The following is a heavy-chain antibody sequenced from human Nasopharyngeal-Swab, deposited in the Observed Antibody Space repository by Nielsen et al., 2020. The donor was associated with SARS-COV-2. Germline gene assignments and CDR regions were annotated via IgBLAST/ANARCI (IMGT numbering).Heavy chain of an antibody. D-gene: IGHD3-3*01. V-gene: IGHV4-39*01. CDR3: ARHQDDFWSGYFVFDC. CDR2: IYYAGSSSYSGRT. Sequence: RQAPGEGLEWIGSIYYAGSSSYSGRTYYNPSLENRVTISVDTSKNRFSLKVNSVTAADTAVYYCARHQDDFWSGYFVFDCWGQGALVTVSS. J-gene: IGHJ4*02.